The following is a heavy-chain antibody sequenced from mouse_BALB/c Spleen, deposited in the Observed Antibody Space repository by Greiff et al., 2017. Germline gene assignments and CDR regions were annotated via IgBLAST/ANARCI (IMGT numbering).Heavy chain of an antibody. J-gene: IGHJ2*01. CDR1: GYTFTSYW. D-gene: IGHD6-1*01. V-gene: IGHV1S126*01. CDR2: IYPSDSYT. Sequence: QVQLKQPGAELVRPGASVKLSCKASGYTFTSYWINWVKQRPGQGLEWIGNIYPSDSYTNYNQKFKDKATLTVDKSSSTAYMQLSSPTSEDSAVYYCTRDPLSYYFDYWGQGTTLTVSS. CDR3: TRDPLSYYFDY.